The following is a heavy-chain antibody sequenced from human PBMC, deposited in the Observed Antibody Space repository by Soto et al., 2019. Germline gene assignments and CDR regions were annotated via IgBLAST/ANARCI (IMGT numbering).Heavy chain of an antibody. CDR1: GFTVSSNY. D-gene: IGHD3-3*01. CDR3: AREIYDFWSGYHEDY. J-gene: IGHJ4*02. CDR2: IYSGGST. Sequence: GGSLRLSCAASGFTVSSNYMSWVRQAPGKGLEWVSVIYSGGSTYYADSVKGRFTISRDNSKNTLYLQMNSLRAEDTAVYYCAREIYDFWSGYHEDYWGQGTLVTVSS. V-gene: IGHV3-66*01.